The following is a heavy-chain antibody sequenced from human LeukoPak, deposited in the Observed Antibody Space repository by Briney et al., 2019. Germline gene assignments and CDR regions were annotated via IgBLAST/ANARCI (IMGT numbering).Heavy chain of an antibody. CDR1: GGSISSSSYY. J-gene: IGHJ4*02. CDR3: ARAGGGSTTFFY. CDR2: IYYSGNT. D-gene: IGHD5-12*01. V-gene: IGHV4-61*01. Sequence: SETLSLTCTVSGGSISSSSYYWSWIRQPPGKGLEWIGYIYYSGNTNYNPSLKSRVTISLDTSKNQFSLKLNSVTAADTAMYYCARAGGGSTTFFYWGQGTLVTVSS.